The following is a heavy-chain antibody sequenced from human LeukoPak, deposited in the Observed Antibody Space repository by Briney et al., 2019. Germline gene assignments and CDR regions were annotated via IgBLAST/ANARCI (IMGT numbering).Heavy chain of an antibody. V-gene: IGHV3-48*01. Sequence: GGSLRLSCAASGFNFNDYNMNWVRQAPGKGPEWLTYITNTGRTVHYADSVKGRFTISRDNAKNSLYLQMNSLTTDDTAIYYCARPHTTNWPNDAFDLWGQGTLVTVSS. D-gene: IGHD1-14*01. CDR3: ARPHTTNWPNDAFDL. J-gene: IGHJ3*01. CDR1: GFNFNDYN. CDR2: ITNTGRTV.